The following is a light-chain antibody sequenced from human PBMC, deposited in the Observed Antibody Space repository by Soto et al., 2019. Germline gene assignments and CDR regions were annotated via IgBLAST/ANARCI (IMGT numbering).Light chain of an antibody. Sequence: QSVLTQPPSASGTPGQRVTISCSGSSSSIGSYTVNWYQQLPGTAPKLLIYGHNQRPSGVPDRFSGSKSGTSASLAISGLQSEDEADYYCATWDASLNGRVFGGGTKLTVL. J-gene: IGLJ2*01. CDR2: GHN. CDR3: ATWDASLNGRV. CDR1: SSSIGSYT. V-gene: IGLV1-44*01.